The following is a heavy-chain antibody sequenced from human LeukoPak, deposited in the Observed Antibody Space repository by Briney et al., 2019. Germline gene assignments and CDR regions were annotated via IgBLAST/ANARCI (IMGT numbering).Heavy chain of an antibody. CDR3: ARDVQYYMDV. V-gene: IGHV3-69-1*02. CDR2: ISHSGTI. J-gene: IGHJ6*03. D-gene: IGHD1-1*01. CDR1: GFTLSVYS. Sequence: GGSLRLSCAASGFTLSVYSINWVRQAPGKGLEWLSYISHSGTIYYADSVKGRFTISRDDANDSLFLQMNSLRAEDTAVYYCARDVQYYMDVWGKGTTVTVSS.